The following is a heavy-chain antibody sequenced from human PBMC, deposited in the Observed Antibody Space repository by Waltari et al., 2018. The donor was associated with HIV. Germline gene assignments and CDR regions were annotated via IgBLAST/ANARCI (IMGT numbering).Heavy chain of an antibody. J-gene: IGHJ4*02. CDR2: VYHRGTT. V-gene: IGHV4-59*08. Sequence: QVQLQESGPGLVKASETLSLTCSVSGGSISPYYWSWIRQSPGKGLEWIGFVYHRGTTNSNPPLKSRGTISVDTSQNQFSLELRSVTAADTAVYYCARHLSYSNYDAFDSWGQGTLVTVSS. CDR1: GGSISPYY. D-gene: IGHD1-26*01. CDR3: ARHLSYSNYDAFDS.